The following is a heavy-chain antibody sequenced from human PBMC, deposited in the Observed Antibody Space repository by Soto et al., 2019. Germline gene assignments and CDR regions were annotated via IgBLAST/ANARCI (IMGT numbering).Heavy chain of an antibody. V-gene: IGHV4-34*01. Sequence: QVQLQQWGAGLLKPSETLCLTCAVYGGSFSGYYWSWIRQPPGKGLEWIGEINHSGSTNYNPSLKSRVTISVDTSKNQFSLKLSSVTAADTAVYYCARTLSGYSSSWYPHYFDYWGQGTLVTVSS. J-gene: IGHJ4*02. CDR2: INHSGST. D-gene: IGHD6-13*01. CDR3: ARTLSGYSSSWYPHYFDY. CDR1: GGSFSGYY.